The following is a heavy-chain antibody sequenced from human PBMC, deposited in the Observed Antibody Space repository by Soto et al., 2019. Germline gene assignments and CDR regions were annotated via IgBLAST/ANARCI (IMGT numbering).Heavy chain of an antibody. CDR3: AKVADPWDFWSGYKYYDY. Sequence: GSLNISCAASGFTFSSYGMHWVRQAPGKGLEWVPVISYDGSNKYYADSVKGRFTISRDNSKNTLYLQMNSLRAEDTAVYYCAKVADPWDFWSGYKYYDYWGQGTLVTVSS. CDR2: ISYDGSNK. V-gene: IGHV3-30*18. CDR1: GFTFSSYG. D-gene: IGHD3-3*01. J-gene: IGHJ4*02.